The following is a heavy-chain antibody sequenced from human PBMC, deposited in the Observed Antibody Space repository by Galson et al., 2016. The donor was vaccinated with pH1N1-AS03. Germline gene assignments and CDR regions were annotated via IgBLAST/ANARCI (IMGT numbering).Heavy chain of an antibody. CDR2: IKEDGNDQ. CDR3: ARTRGVLQSSGAMLSYFDY. Sequence: SLRLSCAASGFTFGAFWMSWVRQAPGKGLEWVANIKEDGNDQHYVASVKGRFTISRDNAKKSLFLQMNNLTADDTAVYYCARTRGVLQSSGAMLSYFDYWGLGSLVTVSS. V-gene: IGHV3-7*01. J-gene: IGHJ4*02. D-gene: IGHD3-10*01. CDR1: GFTFGAFW.